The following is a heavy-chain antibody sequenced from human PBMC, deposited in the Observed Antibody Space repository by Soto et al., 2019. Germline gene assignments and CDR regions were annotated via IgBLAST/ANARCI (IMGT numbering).Heavy chain of an antibody. CDR3: ANDESNDILAYYSMDG. Sequence: VSCKASGGTFSSSAISWVRQAPGQGLEWMGGIIPIFGTANYAQKFQGRVTLTADESTSTAYMELSSLRSEDTAVYYCANDESNDILAYYSMDGWGQGSTVTGSS. J-gene: IGHJ6*02. CDR2: IIPIFGTA. D-gene: IGHD1-1*01. CDR1: GGTFSSSA. V-gene: IGHV1-69*01.